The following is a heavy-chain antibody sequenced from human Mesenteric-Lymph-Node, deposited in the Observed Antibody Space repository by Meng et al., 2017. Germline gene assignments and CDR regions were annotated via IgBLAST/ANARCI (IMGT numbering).Heavy chain of an antibody. CDR3: ARALAVAARGFDS. Sequence: GSLRLSCNVSGGSISNYYWSWIRQPAGKGLEWIGRMSTSGGSNYNPSLKSRVTMSIDTSKNQFSLKLSSVTAADTAVYYCARALAVAARGFDSWGQGTLVTVSS. V-gene: IGHV4-4*07. CDR1: GGSISNYY. D-gene: IGHD6-19*01. J-gene: IGHJ4*02. CDR2: MSTSGGS.